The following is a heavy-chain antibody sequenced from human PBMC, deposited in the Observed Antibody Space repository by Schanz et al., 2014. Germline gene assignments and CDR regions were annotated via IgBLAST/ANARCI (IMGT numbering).Heavy chain of an antibody. CDR3: AKDLGVDCGDGCFNWYFDL. V-gene: IGHV3-23*04. CDR2: VSSRSDEI. D-gene: IGHD2-21*02. J-gene: IGHJ2*01. CDR1: GFNSDDYA. Sequence: EVQVVESGGGLVQPGGSLRLSCTASGFNSDDYAMTWVRQAPGKGLEWVAAVSSRSDEIKYADSVRGRFTISRDNSRSTMYLQMNSPRAEDTAVYFCAKDLGVDCGDGCFNWYFDLWGRGTLVTVSS.